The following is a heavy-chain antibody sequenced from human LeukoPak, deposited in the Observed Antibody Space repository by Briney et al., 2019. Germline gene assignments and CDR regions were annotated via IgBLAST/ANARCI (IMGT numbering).Heavy chain of an antibody. CDR3: ARDGAIAARPYYYYMDV. Sequence: ASVKVSCKASGYTFTSYDINWVRQATGQGLEWMGWMNPNSGNTGYAQKFQGRVTMTRNTSISTAYMELSSLRSEDTAVYYCARDGAIAARPYYYYMDVWGKGTTVTVSS. CDR2: MNPNSGNT. J-gene: IGHJ6*03. D-gene: IGHD6-6*01. V-gene: IGHV1-8*01. CDR1: GYTFTSYD.